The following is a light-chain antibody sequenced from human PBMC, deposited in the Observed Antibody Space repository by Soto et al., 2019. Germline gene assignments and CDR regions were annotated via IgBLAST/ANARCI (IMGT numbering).Light chain of an antibody. J-gene: IGKJ3*01. CDR3: QQYNSYSFT. V-gene: IGKV1-5*03. CDR1: QSISNW. CDR2: KAS. Sequence: DIQMTQSPSTLSASIGDRVTITCRASQSISNWLAWYQQKPGKAPNLLIYKASSLKSGVPARFSGSGSGTEFTLTISSLQPEDFATYYCQQYNSYSFTFGPGTKVDLK.